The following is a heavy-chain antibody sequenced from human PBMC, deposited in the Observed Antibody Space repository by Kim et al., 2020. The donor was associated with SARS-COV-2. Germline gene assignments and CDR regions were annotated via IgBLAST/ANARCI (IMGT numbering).Heavy chain of an antibody. Sequence: AQKFQGRVTITADKSTSTAYMELSSLRSEDTAVYYCARGQEMATNWSWGYWGQGTLVTVSS. V-gene: IGHV1-69*04. D-gene: IGHD5-12*01. J-gene: IGHJ4*02. CDR3: ARGQEMATNWSWGY.